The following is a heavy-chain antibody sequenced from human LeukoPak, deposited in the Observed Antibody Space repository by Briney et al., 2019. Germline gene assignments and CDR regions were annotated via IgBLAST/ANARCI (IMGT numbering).Heavy chain of an antibody. CDR3: ARKGFDIVVVPAATTQLSGLYGFDY. D-gene: IGHD2-2*01. Sequence: SETLSLTCAVYGRSFSGYYWSWIRQPPGKGLEWIGEINHSGSTNYNPSLKSRVTISVDTPKNQFSLKLSSVTAADTAVYYCARKGFDIVVVPAATTQLSGLYGFDYWGQGTLVTVSS. V-gene: IGHV4-34*01. J-gene: IGHJ4*02. CDR2: INHSGST. CDR1: GRSFSGYY.